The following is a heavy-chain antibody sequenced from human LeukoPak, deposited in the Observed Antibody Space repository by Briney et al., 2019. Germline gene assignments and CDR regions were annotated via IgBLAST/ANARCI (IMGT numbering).Heavy chain of an antibody. D-gene: IGHD5-12*01. CDR2: VDPEDGET. Sequence: VKISCKVSGYTFTDYYMHWVQQAPGKGLEWMGLVDPEDGETIYAEKFQGRVTITADTSTDTAYMELSSLRSEDTAVYYCARSRGFSGYDYVDHWGQGTLVTVSS. J-gene: IGHJ4*02. CDR3: ARSRGFSGYDYVDH. V-gene: IGHV1-69-2*01. CDR1: GYTFTDYY.